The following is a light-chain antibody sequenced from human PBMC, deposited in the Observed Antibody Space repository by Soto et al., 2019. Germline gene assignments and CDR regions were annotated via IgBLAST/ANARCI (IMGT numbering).Light chain of an antibody. CDR2: DAS. CDR1: QSVSSY. J-gene: IGKJ4*01. V-gene: IGKV3-11*01. Sequence: EIVLTQSQATLSFSPGERATLSCRASQSVSSYLAWYQQKPGQAPRLLIYDASNRATGIPARFSGSGSGTDFTLTISRLEPEDFAVYYCQQYNSLPLTFGGGTKVDIK. CDR3: QQYNSLPLT.